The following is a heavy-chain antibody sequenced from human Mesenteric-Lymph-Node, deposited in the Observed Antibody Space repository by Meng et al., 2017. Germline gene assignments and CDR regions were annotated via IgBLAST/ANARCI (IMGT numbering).Heavy chain of an antibody. Sequence: SVKVSCKASGGTFRSYVLSWVRQAPGQGLEWMGDIIPLLETTNYAQKFQGRVTMTRDTSTSTVYMELSSLRSEDTAVYYCARDQYYYDSSGYYYRRENNYYYGMDVWGQGTTVTVSS. J-gene: IGHJ6*02. CDR3: ARDQYYYDSSGYYYRRENNYYYGMDV. CDR2: IIPLLETT. V-gene: IGHV1-69*10. CDR1: GGTFRSYV. D-gene: IGHD3-22*01.